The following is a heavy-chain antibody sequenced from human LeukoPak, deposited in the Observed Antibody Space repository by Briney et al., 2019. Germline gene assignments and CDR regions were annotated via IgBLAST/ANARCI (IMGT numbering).Heavy chain of an antibody. D-gene: IGHD2-15*01. J-gene: IGHJ4*01. CDR2: MNTKSGNT. V-gene: IGHV1-8*03. Sequence: GASVKVSCKASGYTFTRYDINWVRQATGQGLEWMGWMNTKSGNTGHAQKFQGRVTIIRDTSISTVYMELSSLRSEDTAVYFCARVDGSPDYWGHGTLVTVSS. CDR3: ARVDGSPDY. CDR1: GYTFTRYD.